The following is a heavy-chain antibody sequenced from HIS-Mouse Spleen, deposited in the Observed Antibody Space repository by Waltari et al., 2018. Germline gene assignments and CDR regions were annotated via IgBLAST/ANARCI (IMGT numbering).Heavy chain of an antibody. CDR2: IIPILGIA. V-gene: IGHV1-69*04. CDR1: GGTFSSYA. CDR3: ARDLPAAQDAFDI. D-gene: IGHD2-2*01. J-gene: IGHJ3*02. Sequence: QVQLVQSGAEVKKPGSSVKVSCKASGGTFSSYAISWVRQAPGQGLEWMGRIIPILGIANYAQKFQGRVTITADKSTSTAYMELSSLRSEDTAVYYCARDLPAAQDAFDIWGQGTMVTVSS.